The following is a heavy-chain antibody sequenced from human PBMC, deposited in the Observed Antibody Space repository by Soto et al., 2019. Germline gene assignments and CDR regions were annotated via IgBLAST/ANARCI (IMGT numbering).Heavy chain of an antibody. CDR3: AREYCSSTSCYAHYYYYMDV. D-gene: IGHD2-2*01. V-gene: IGHV4-59*01. Sequence: QVQLQESGPGLVKPSETLSLTCTVSGGSISSYYWSWIRQPPGKGLEWIGYIYYSGSTNYNPSLKSRVTISVDTSKNQFSLKLSSVTAADTAVYYCAREYCSSTSCYAHYYYYMDVWGKGTTVTVSS. CDR2: IYYSGST. J-gene: IGHJ6*03. CDR1: GGSISSYY.